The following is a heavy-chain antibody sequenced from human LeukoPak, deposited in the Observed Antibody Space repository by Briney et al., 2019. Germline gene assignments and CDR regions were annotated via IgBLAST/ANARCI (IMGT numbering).Heavy chain of an antibody. CDR1: GGTFSSYA. CDR2: IISMFGTA. Sequence: SVKVSCKASGGTFSSYAISWVRQARGQGLEWMGGIISMFGTANYAQKFQGRVTITTDESTSTAYMELSSLRSEDTAVYYCARDRLGYYDSSGPMNWFDPWGQGTLVTVSS. CDR3: ARDRLGYYDSSGPMNWFDP. D-gene: IGHD3-22*01. J-gene: IGHJ5*02. V-gene: IGHV1-69*05.